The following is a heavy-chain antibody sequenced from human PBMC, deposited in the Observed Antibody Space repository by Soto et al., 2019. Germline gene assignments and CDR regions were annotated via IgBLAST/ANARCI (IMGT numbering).Heavy chain of an antibody. CDR1: GGSITSSY. CDR2: IYDTGISGYTPST. Sequence: QVQLQESGPRLVKPSATLSLTCTVSGGSITSSYWSWIRRPPGKGLEWIAYIYDTGISGYTPSTSYYPSLKSRVTMSVDTSKSQFYLKLTSVTAADKAVYYCARGEDAFFYYGLDVWGQGITVTVSS. J-gene: IGHJ6*02. CDR3: ARGEDAFFYYGLDV. V-gene: IGHV4-59*01.